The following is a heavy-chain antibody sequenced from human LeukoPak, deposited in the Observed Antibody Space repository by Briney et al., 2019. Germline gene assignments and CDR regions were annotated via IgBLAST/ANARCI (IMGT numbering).Heavy chain of an antibody. D-gene: IGHD5-12*01. V-gene: IGHV4-61*02. CDR2: IYTSGST. CDR3: ARTRSWLPFEY. J-gene: IGHJ4*02. CDR1: GGSISSGSYY. Sequence: SQTLSLTCTVSGGSISSGSYYWSWIRQPAGKGLEWIGRIYTSGSTNYNPSLKSRVTISVDTSKNQFSLKLSSVTAADTAVYYCARTRSWLPFEYWGQGTLVTVSS.